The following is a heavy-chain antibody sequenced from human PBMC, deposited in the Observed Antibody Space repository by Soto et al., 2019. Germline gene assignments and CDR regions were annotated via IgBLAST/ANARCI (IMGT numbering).Heavy chain of an antibody. CDR1: GLTISNAW. V-gene: IGHV3-15*07. D-gene: IGHD2-15*01. J-gene: IGHJ6*02. Sequence: EVQLVESGGGFIYPGGSLRLSCAASGLTISNAWMNWVRQAPGKGLEWVGRIKTNSEGGTTDYAAAGKGRITVSRDDSKNTLYLQMNSQKNEDAAVYYCTTGSVEGVWGQGTTVTVSS. CDR3: TTGSVEGV. CDR2: IKTNSEGGTT.